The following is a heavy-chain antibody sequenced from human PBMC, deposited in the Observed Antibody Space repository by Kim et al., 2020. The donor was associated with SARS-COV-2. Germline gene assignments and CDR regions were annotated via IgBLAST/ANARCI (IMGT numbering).Heavy chain of an antibody. CDR1: GFIFGDYA. CDR3: TLHVRF. V-gene: IGHV3-49*04. J-gene: IGHJ6*01. Sequence: GGSLRLSCTASGFIFGDYAMSWVRQAPGKGLEWIAFIRCDRNDETYAYAASVRCTITISRANNTLNPYLKIHSLETEATAVYYSTLHVRFWG. CDR2: IRCDRNDETY.